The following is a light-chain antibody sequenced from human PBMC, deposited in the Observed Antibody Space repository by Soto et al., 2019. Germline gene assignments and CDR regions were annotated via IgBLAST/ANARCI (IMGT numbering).Light chain of an antibody. J-gene: IGKJ5*01. CDR3: QHRTNWPPVT. Sequence: EIVLTQSPATLSLSPGERAALSCRASQSVGSQLAWYQQKPGQPPRLLIYDASNRATGIPARFSGSGSGTDFTLTISSLEPEDFAVYYCQHRTNWPPVTFGQGTRLEIK. CDR2: DAS. CDR1: QSVGSQ. V-gene: IGKV3-11*01.